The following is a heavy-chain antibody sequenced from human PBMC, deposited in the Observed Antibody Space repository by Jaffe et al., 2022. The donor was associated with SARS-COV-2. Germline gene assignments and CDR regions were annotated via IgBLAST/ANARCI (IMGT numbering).Heavy chain of an antibody. V-gene: IGHV3-33*01. D-gene: IGHD2-2*01. CDR1: GFTFSSYG. Sequence: QVQLVESGGGVVQPGRSLRLSCAASGFTFSSYGMHWVRQAPGKGLEWVAVIWYDGSNKYYADSVKGRFTISRDNSKNTLYLQMNSLRAEDTAVYYCARDKLPVVPAAMELDVWGQGTTVTVSS. J-gene: IGHJ6*02. CDR3: ARDKLPVVPAAMELDV. CDR2: IWYDGSNK.